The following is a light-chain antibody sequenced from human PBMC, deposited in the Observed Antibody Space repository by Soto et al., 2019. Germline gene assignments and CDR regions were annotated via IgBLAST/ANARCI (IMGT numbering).Light chain of an antibody. CDR1: SSDIGGYDY. V-gene: IGLV2-14*01. Sequence: QSALTQPASVSGSPGQSITISCTGTSSDIGGYDYVSWYQQHPDKAPKLIVFEVSERPSGISNRFSGSKSDNTASLTISGLRAEDEADYYCASFSTPSTFVFGGGTKLTVL. CDR2: EVS. J-gene: IGLJ2*01. CDR3: ASFSTPSTFV.